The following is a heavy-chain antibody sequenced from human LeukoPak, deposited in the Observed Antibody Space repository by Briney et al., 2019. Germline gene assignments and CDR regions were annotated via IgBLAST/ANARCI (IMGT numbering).Heavy chain of an antibody. CDR3: ARAVLLWFGELSAYNWFDP. V-gene: IGHV4-59*01. J-gene: IGHJ5*02. Sequence: SETLSLTCTVSGGSISSYYWSWIRQPPGKGLEWIGYIYYSGSTNYNPSLKSRVTISVDTSKNQFSLKLSSVTAADTAVYYCARAVLLWFGELSAYNWFDPWGQGTLVTVSS. CDR2: IYYSGST. CDR1: GGSISSYY. D-gene: IGHD3-10*01.